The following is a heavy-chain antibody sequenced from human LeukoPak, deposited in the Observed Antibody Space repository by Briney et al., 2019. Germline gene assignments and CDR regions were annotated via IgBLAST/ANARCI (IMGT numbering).Heavy chain of an antibody. CDR3: ARGEGYYDSSGYYYPFDY. J-gene: IGHJ4*02. CDR2: ISYDGSNK. D-gene: IGHD3-22*01. V-gene: IGHV3-30-3*01. CDR1: GFTFSSYA. Sequence: PGGSLRLSCAASGFTFSSYAMHWVRQAPGKGLEWVAVISYDGSNKYYVDSVKGRFTISRDNSKNTLYLQMNSLRAEDTAVYYCARGEGYYDSSGYYYPFDYWGQGTLVTVSS.